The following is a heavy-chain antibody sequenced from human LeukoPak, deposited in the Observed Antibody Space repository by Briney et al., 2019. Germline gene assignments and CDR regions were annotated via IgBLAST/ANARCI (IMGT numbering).Heavy chain of an antibody. V-gene: IGHV4-39*07. CDR3: ARDYYYGSGSYGMAV. CDR1: GGSISVSSYY. J-gene: IGHJ6*02. CDR2: IYYSGST. Sequence: SETLSLTCTVSGGSISVSSYYWGWIRQPPGKGLEWIGNIYYSGSTYYNPSLKSRVAISVDTSKNQFSLKLSSVAAADTAVYYCARDYYYGSGSYGMAVWGQGTTVTVSS. D-gene: IGHD3-10*01.